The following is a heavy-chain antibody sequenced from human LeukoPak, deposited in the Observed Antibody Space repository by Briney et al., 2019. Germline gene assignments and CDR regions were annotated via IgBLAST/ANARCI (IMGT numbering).Heavy chain of an antibody. D-gene: IGHD2-2*01. CDR1: AFTFSSYW. CDR2: IKEEGSEK. J-gene: IGHJ4*02. CDR3: ARFMGYCSSTSCSAIDY. V-gene: IGHV3-7*01. Sequence: PGESMTLSWAAAAFTFSSYWMSWVRQAPGKGLEWVANIKEEGSEKYYVNTVKGRLTITRDNAKNSLYLKRNSLRAEETAVFYCARFMGYCSSTSCSAIDYWGQGTLVTVSS.